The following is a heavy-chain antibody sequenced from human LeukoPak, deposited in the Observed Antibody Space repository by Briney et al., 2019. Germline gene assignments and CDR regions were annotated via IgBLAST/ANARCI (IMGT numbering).Heavy chain of an antibody. V-gene: IGHV3-21*01. J-gene: IGHJ4*02. Sequence: GGSLRLSCAASGFTFSSYSMNWVRQAPGKGLEWVSYISSSSSYIYYADSVKGRFTISRDNAKNSLYLQMNSLRAEDTAVYYCARDEYAAQWLIYYFDYWGQGTLVTVSS. D-gene: IGHD6-19*01. CDR3: ARDEYAAQWLIYYFDY. CDR2: ISSSSSYI. CDR1: GFTFSSYS.